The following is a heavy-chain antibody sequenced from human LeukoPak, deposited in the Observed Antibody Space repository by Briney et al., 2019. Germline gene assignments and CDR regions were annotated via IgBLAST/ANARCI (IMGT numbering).Heavy chain of an antibody. CDR2: IYSGGST. D-gene: IGHD3-22*01. Sequence: PGGSLRLSCAASGFTVSNNYMSWVRQAPGKGLEWVSLIYSGGSTYYADSVKGRFTISRDNSKNTLYVQMNSLRAEDTAVYYCAAHSSGYLGWFDPWGQGTLVTVSS. CDR1: GFTVSNNY. CDR3: AAHSSGYLGWFDP. V-gene: IGHV3-66*01. J-gene: IGHJ5*02.